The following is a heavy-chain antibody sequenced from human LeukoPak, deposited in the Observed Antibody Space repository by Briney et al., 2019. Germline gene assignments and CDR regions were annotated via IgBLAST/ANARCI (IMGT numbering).Heavy chain of an antibody. CDR3: ARDQPSVGWGFDS. CDR1: GFTFSSYA. CDR2: ISYDGSNK. Sequence: GGSLRLSCAASGFTFSSYAMHWVRQAPGKGLEWVAVISYDGSNKYYADSVKGRFTISRDNSKNTLYLQMNNLRAEDTGLYYCARDQPSVGWGFDSWGRGTLVIVSS. D-gene: IGHD2-15*01. V-gene: IGHV3-30*07. J-gene: IGHJ4*02.